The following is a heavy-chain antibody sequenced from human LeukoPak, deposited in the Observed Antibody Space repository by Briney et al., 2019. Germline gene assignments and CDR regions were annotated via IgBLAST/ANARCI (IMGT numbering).Heavy chain of an antibody. V-gene: IGHV3-30*04. CDR2: ISYDGSNK. CDR1: GFTFSSYA. CDR3: ARDNHYYMDV. J-gene: IGHJ6*03. D-gene: IGHD1-14*01. Sequence: GRSLRLSCAASGFTFSSYAMHWVRQAPGKGLEWVAVISYDGSNKYYADSVTGRFTISRDNSKNTLYLQMNSLRAEDTAVYYCARDNHYYMDVWGKGTTVTVSS.